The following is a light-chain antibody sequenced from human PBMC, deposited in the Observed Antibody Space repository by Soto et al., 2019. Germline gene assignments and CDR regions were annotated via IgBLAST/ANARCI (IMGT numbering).Light chain of an antibody. Sequence: QSAMTQPPSASRSPGQSFTISFTGTSSYVGGYNYVSCYQQHPVKAPKLMIYEVSKRPSAVPDRFSGSKSGNTASLNVSGLQAEDEADYYCSSYAGSNNLYVFGTWTKVTV. CDR2: EVS. J-gene: IGLJ1*01. V-gene: IGLV2-8*01. CDR3: SSYAGSNNLYV. CDR1: SSYVGGYNY.